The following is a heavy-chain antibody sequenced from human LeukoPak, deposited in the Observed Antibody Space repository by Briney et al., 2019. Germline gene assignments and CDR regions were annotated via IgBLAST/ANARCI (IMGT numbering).Heavy chain of an antibody. CDR2: INHSGST. D-gene: IGHD2-15*01. V-gene: IGHV4-34*01. J-gene: IGHJ1*01. CDR1: GGSLSGYY. CDR3: ARGILGYCSGGSCYSFPH. Sequence: SDTLSLTCAVYGGSLSGYYWRWIRQPAAKGLEWIGEINHSGSTNYNPSLKSRVTISVDTSKNQFSLKLSSVTAADTAVYYCARGILGYCSGGSCYSFPHWGQGTLVTVSS.